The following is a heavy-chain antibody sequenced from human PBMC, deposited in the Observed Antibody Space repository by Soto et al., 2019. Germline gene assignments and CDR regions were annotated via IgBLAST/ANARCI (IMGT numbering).Heavy chain of an antibody. V-gene: IGHV3-66*01. Sequence: EVQLVESGGGLVQPEGSLRLSCAASGFTVSRNYMSWVRQAPGKGLEWISVIYSGGSTDYADSVKGRFTVSRDNSKNTLYLQMKSLRAEDTAVYSCARGLVGATVFDYWGQGTLVTVSS. D-gene: IGHD1-26*01. CDR3: ARGLVGATVFDY. CDR1: GFTVSRNY. J-gene: IGHJ4*02. CDR2: IYSGGST.